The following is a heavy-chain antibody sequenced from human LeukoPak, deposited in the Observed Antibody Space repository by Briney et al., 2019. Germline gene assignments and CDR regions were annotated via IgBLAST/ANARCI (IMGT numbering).Heavy chain of an antibody. D-gene: IGHD5-18*01. CDR2: IRRKAYGGTT. CDR1: GFTYGDYA. Sequence: GGSVRLSCTASGFTYGDYAMSWLRQAPGKGLEGVGFIRRKAYGGTTEYAATVKGRFTISRDDSKSIAYLQMNSLKTEDTVVYYCTRELYSYGFGYYYGMDVWGQGTTVTVSS. J-gene: IGHJ6*02. V-gene: IGHV3-49*03. CDR3: TRELYSYGFGYYYGMDV.